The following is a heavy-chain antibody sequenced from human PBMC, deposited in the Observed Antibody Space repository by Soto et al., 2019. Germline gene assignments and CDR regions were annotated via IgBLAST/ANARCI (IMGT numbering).Heavy chain of an antibody. CDR3: ALVVAGPDY. CDR1: GESFSGYY. CDR2: INHSGST. D-gene: IGHD2-15*01. V-gene: IGHV4-34*01. Sequence: QVQLQQWGAGLLKPSETLSLTCAVYGESFSGYYWSWIRQPPGKGLEWIGEINHSGSTNYNPSLKSRVTISVDTFKNQFSLKLSSVTAADTAVYYCALVVAGPDYWGQGTLVTVSS. J-gene: IGHJ4*02.